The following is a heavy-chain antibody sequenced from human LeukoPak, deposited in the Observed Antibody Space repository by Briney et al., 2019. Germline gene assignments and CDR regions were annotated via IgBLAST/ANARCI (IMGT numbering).Heavy chain of an antibody. J-gene: IGHJ4*02. CDR1: GGSFSGYY. Sequence: PSETLSLTCAVYGGSFSGYYWSWIRQPPGKGLEWIGEINHSGSTNYNPSLKSRVTISVDTSKNQFSLKLSSVTAADTAVYYCARAGRYQYYYDSRGYYSHWGQGTLVTVSS. D-gene: IGHD3-22*01. CDR2: INHSGST. V-gene: IGHV4-34*01. CDR3: ARAGRYQYYYDSRGYYSH.